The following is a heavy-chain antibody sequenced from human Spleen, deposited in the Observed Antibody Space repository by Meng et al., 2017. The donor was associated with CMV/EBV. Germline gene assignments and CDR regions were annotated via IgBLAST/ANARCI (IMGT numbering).Heavy chain of an antibody. J-gene: IGHJ4*02. D-gene: IGHD3/OR15-3a*01. CDR2: IKQDGSEK. CDR3: ARKPGFDFWTGPYDY. V-gene: IGHV3-7*03. CDR1: GFTFSSYW. Sequence: GESLKISCAASGFTFSSYWMSWVRQAPGKGLEWVANIKQDGSEKYYVDSVKGRFTISRDNAKNSLYLQMNSLRAEDTAFYFCARKPGFDFWTGPYDYWGQGTLVTVSS.